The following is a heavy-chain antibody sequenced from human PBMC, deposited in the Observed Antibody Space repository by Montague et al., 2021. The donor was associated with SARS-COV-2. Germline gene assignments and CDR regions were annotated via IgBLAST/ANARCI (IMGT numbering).Heavy chain of an antibody. CDR2: IYYSGST. J-gene: IGHJ3*02. Sequence: SETLSLTCTVSGGSISSYYWSWIRQPPGKGLEWIWYIYYSGSTNYNPSLTSRVPISVDTSKNQFSLKLSSVTAADTAVYYCARQRRYQLPITIFGVVMADGFDIWGQGTTVTVSS. CDR3: ARQRRYQLPITIFGVVMADGFDI. V-gene: IGHV4-59*08. D-gene: IGHD3-3*01. CDR1: GGSISSYY.